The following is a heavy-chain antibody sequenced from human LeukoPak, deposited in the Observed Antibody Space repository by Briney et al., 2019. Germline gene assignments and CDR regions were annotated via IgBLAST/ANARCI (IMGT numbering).Heavy chain of an antibody. Sequence: ASVKVSCKASGYTFTSYGISWVRQAPGQGLEWMGWISAYNGNTNYAQKLQGRVTMTTDTSTSTAYMELRSLRSDDTAVYYCARVLKFLEWLPFYYWGQGTLVTVSS. CDR3: ARVLKFLEWLPFYY. V-gene: IGHV1-18*01. D-gene: IGHD3-3*01. CDR1: GYTFTSYG. J-gene: IGHJ4*02. CDR2: ISAYNGNT.